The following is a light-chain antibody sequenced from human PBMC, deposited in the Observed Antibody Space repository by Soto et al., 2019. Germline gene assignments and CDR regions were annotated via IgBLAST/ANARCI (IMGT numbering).Light chain of an antibody. J-gene: IGKJ1*01. V-gene: IGKV1-39*01. CDR3: QQTYSPPGT. Sequence: DIQMTQSPSSLSASVGDRVTITCRASQSVSAFLNWYRHKPGKAPELLIFSASSLQPGVPPRFSGRGSGTAFTLTITSLQPEDFATYYCQQTYSPPGTFGQGTKVEIK. CDR2: SAS. CDR1: QSVSAF.